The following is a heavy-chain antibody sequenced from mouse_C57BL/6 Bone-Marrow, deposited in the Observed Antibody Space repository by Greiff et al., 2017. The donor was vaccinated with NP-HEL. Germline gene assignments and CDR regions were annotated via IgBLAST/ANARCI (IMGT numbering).Heavy chain of an antibody. CDR1: GYTFTSYW. V-gene: IGHV1-5*01. Sequence: EVKLVESGTVLVRPGASVKMSCKTSGYTFTSYWMHWVKQRPGQGLEWIGAIYPGNSDTSYNQKFKGKAKLTAVTSASTAYMELSSLTTEDSAVYYCARRFDYCGSSGDYWGQGTTVTVSS. CDR2: IYPGNSDT. D-gene: IGHD1-1*01. J-gene: IGHJ4*01. CDR3: ARRFDYCGSSGDY.